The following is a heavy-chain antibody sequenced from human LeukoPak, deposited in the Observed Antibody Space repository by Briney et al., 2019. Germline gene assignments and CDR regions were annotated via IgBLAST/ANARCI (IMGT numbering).Heavy chain of an antibody. V-gene: IGHV4-59*08. Sequence: SETLSLTCTVSGGSISSYYWSWIRQPPGKGLEWIGYIYYSGSTNYNPSLKSRVTISVDTSKNQSSLKLSSVTAADTAVYYCARHLYYYDSSGYYSFDYWGQGTLVTVSS. CDR1: GGSISSYY. D-gene: IGHD3-22*01. CDR2: IYYSGST. J-gene: IGHJ4*02. CDR3: ARHLYYYDSSGYYSFDY.